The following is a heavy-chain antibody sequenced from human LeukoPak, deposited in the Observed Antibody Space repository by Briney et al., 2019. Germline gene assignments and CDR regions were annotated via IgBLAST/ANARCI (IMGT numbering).Heavy chain of an antibody. D-gene: IGHD3-3*01. CDR2: INPSGGST. Sequence: ASVKVSCKASGYTFTSYYMHWVRQAPGQGLEWMGIINPSGGSTSYAQKFQGRVTMTRDTSTSTVYMELSSPRSEDTAVYYCARVYYDFWSGYYPYYFDYWGQGTLVTVSS. J-gene: IGHJ4*02. CDR3: ARVYYDFWSGYYPYYFDY. V-gene: IGHV1-46*01. CDR1: GYTFTSYY.